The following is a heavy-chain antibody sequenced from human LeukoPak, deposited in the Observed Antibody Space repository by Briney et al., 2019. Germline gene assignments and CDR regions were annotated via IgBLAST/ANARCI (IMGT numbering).Heavy chain of an antibody. CDR2: IYPGDSDT. D-gene: IGHD6-19*01. CDR3: ARQVAVAGHFDY. Sequence: GESLKISCKTSGYIFTTYWIGWVRQMAGKGLEWMGIIYPGDSDTRYSPSFQGQVTISADKSISTAYLQWSSLKASDTAMYYCARQVAVAGHFDYWGQGTLVTVSS. CDR1: GYIFTTYW. V-gene: IGHV5-51*01. J-gene: IGHJ4*02.